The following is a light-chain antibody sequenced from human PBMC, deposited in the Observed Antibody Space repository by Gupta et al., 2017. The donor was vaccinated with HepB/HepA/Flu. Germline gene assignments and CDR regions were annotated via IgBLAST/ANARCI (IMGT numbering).Light chain of an antibody. CDR2: GAS. CDR3: QQDGTSPRT. Sequence: EIVFTQSPGTLSLSPGERATLSCRASQSVSSNYLAWYQQKPGQAPRLLIYGASSRATGIPDRFSGSGSGTDFTLTISRLEPGDFAMDYCQQDGTSPRTFGQGTKVEIK. J-gene: IGKJ1*01. CDR1: QSVSSNY. V-gene: IGKV3-20*01.